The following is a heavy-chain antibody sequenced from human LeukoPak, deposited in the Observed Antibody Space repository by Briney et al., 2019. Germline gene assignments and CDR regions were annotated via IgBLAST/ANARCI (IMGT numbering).Heavy chain of an antibody. CDR1: GYSFTSYW. CDR2: IYPGDSDT. J-gene: IGHJ4*02. V-gene: IGHV5-51*01. D-gene: IGHD3-22*01. Sequence: GESLKISCKGSGYSFTSYWIGWVRQMPGKGLECMGIIYPGDSDTRYSPSFQGQVTISADKSISTAYLQWSSLKASDTAMYYCARQAYYDSSGYSTIEDYWGQGALVTVSS. CDR3: ARQAYYDSSGYSTIEDY.